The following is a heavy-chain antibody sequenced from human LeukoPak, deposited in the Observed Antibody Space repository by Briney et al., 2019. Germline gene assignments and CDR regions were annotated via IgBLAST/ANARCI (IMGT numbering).Heavy chain of an antibody. CDR3: ARYSGSYYYPPAWDL. D-gene: IGHD1-26*01. J-gene: IGHJ4*02. CDR2: ISGNGIST. V-gene: IGHV3-23*01. Sequence: KTGGSLRLSCAASGFTFSSYAMTWVRQAPGKGLEWVSGISGNGISTYYADSVKGRFTISRDNSKNTLYLQMDSLRADDTAVYYCARYSGSYYYPPAWDLWGQGTLVTVSS. CDR1: GFTFSSYA.